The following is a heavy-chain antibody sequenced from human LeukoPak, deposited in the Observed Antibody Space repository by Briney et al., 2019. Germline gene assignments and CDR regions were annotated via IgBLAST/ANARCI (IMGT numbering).Heavy chain of an antibody. V-gene: IGHV3-23*01. CDR3: AKDQVGFWSGYAF. J-gene: IGHJ4*02. CDR2: ISGSGGST. D-gene: IGHD3-3*01. Sequence: GGSLRLSCAAPGFTFSIYAMSWVRQAPGKGRGWVSAISGSGGSTYYADSVKGRFTISRDNSKNTLYLQMNSLRSEDTAVYYCAKDQVGFWSGYAFCGQGTLVTVSS. CDR1: GFTFSIYA.